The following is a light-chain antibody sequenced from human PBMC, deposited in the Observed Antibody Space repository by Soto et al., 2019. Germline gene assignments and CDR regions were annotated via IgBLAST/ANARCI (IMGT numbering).Light chain of an antibody. CDR2: PAS. Sequence: DIQLTQSPSFLSASVGDRFTISCRASQDIKSYLAWYQQKPGKAPKLLIYPASTLQSGVPSRFSGSGSGTEFTLTISSLQPEDFATYHCQQVNIYPITFGQGTRLEI. J-gene: IGKJ5*01. CDR3: QQVNIYPIT. CDR1: QDIKSY. V-gene: IGKV1-9*01.